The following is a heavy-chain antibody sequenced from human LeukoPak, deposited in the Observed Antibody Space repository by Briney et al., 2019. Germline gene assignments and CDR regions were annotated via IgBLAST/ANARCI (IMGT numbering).Heavy chain of an antibody. J-gene: IGHJ3*02. V-gene: IGHV3-21*01. CDR2: ISSSSSYI. D-gene: IGHD5-18*01. Sequence: GGSLRLSCAASGFTFSSYSMNWVRQAPGKGLEWVSSISSSSSYIYYADSVKGRFTISRDNAKNSLYLQMNSLRAEDTAEYYCARDYTAMVIWGGAFDIWGQGTMVTVSS. CDR1: GFTFSSYS. CDR3: ARDYTAMVIWGGAFDI.